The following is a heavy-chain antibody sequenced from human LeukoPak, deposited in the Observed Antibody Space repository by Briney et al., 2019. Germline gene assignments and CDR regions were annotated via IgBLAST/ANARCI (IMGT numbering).Heavy chain of an antibody. V-gene: IGHV1-3*01. CDR1: GYTFTSYA. D-gene: IGHD2-2*01. J-gene: IGHJ4*02. CDR2: INAGNGNT. Sequence: GSVKVSCKASGYTFTSYAMHWVRQASGQRLEWMGWINAGNGNTKYSQKFQGRVTITRDTSASTAYMELSSLRSEDTAVYYCARARSSYCSSTSCYAGGPDYWGQGTLVTVSS. CDR3: ARARSSYCSSTSCYAGGPDY.